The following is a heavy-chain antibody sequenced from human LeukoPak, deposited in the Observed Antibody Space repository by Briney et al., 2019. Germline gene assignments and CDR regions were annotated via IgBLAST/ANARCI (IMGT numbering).Heavy chain of an antibody. J-gene: IGHJ6*02. D-gene: IGHD2-15*01. V-gene: IGHV3-53*01. CDR1: GFTVSSNY. Sequence: GSLRLSCAASGFTVSSNYMSWVRQAPGKGLEWVSVIYTGGSTYYADSVKGRFTISRDNSKNTLYLQMNSLRAEDTAVYYCARDAYCSGGTCYTSRYYGMDVWGQGTTVTVSS. CDR2: IYTGGST. CDR3: ARDAYCSGGTCYTSRYYGMDV.